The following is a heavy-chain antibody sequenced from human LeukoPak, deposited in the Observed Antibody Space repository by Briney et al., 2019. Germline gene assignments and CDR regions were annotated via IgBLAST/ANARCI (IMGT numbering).Heavy chain of an antibody. Sequence: GSLRLSCAASGFTFSSYGMSWVRQAPGKGLEWIGEISHRGRTQYNPSLKSRVNISIDESKNHPYLSLASVTAADTAVYYCSRESGPYCPFGHWGQGTLVAVTS. V-gene: IGHV4-4*02. J-gene: IGHJ5*02. CDR3: SRESGPYCPFGH. CDR2: ISHRGRT. D-gene: IGHD1-26*01. CDR1: GFTFSSYGM.